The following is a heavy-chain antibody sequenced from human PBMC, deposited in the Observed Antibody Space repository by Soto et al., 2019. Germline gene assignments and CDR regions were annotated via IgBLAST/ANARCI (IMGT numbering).Heavy chain of an antibody. J-gene: IGHJ5*02. Sequence: ASVKDSCKASGYTFTSYGISWLRQAPEQGLEWMGWISAYNGNTNYAQKLQGRVTMTTDTSTSTAYMALRSLRSDDTAVYSCARLGIGAASARSGWFDPWGQGTLVTASS. D-gene: IGHD6-13*01. CDR3: ARLGIGAASARSGWFDP. CDR2: ISAYNGNT. CDR1: GYTFTSYG. V-gene: IGHV1-18*01.